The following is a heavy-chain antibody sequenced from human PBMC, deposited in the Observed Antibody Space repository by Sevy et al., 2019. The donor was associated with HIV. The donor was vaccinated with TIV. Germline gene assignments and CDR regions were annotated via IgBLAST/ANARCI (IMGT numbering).Heavy chain of an antibody. Sequence: ASLKVSCKVSGYTLTELSMHWVRQAPGKGLEWMGGFDPEDGETIYAQKFQGRVTMTEVTSTDTAYMELSSLRSEDTAVYYCATVSKLELRAFDIWGQGTMVTVSS. CDR1: GYTLTELS. V-gene: IGHV1-24*01. J-gene: IGHJ3*02. D-gene: IGHD1-7*01. CDR3: ATVSKLELRAFDI. CDR2: FDPEDGET.